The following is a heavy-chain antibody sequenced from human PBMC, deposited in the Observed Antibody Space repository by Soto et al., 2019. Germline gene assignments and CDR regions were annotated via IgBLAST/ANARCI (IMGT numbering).Heavy chain of an antibody. CDR1: GFTFSDYY. D-gene: IGHD2-8*01. CDR3: ARDNGGTFDY. J-gene: IGHJ4*02. V-gene: IGHV3-11*05. CDR2: VSSRSTST. Sequence: QVHLVESGGGSVKPGGSLRLSCAASGFTFSDYYMTWIRQAPGKGLEWVSYVSSRSTSTNYADSMKGRFTISRDNAKNSLYLQMNRLRAEDPAVYYCARDNGGTFDYWGQGTLVTVSS.